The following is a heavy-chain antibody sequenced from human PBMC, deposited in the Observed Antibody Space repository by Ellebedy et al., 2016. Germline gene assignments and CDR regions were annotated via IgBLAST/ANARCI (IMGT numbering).Heavy chain of an antibody. CDR1: EFTFSSYW. Sequence: GGSLRLXCAASEFTFSSYWMHWVRQAPGKGLVWVSRISTDGSSTTYADSVKGRFTVSRDNAKNTLYLQMNSRRAEDTAVYYCTRTGTLPNNYYGMDVWGQGTTVTVSS. CDR2: ISTDGSST. CDR3: TRTGTLPNNYYGMDV. J-gene: IGHJ6*02. D-gene: IGHD1/OR15-1a*01. V-gene: IGHV3-74*01.